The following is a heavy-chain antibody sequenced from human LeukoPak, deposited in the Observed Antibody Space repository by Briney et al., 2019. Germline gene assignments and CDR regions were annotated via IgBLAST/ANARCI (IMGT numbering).Heavy chain of an antibody. D-gene: IGHD2-15*01. J-gene: IGHJ4*02. CDR2: IIPIFGTA. CDR3: ARDSRDGGSGGFLGFDY. CDR1: GGTFSSYA. V-gene: IGHV1-69*13. Sequence: ASVKVSCKASGGTFSSYAISWVRQAPGQGLEWMGGIIPIFGTANYAQKFQGRVTITADESTSTAYMELSSLRSEDTAVYYCARDSRDGGSGGFLGFDYWGQGTLVTVSS.